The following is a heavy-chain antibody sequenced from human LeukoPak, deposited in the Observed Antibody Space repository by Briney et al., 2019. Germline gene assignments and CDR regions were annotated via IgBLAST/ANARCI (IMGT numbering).Heavy chain of an antibody. D-gene: IGHD1-14*01. CDR2: INPNSGGT. J-gene: IGHJ4*02. CDR1: GYTFTGYY. CDR3: AREVGGDNRFDY. V-gene: IGHV1-2*02. Sequence: ASVKVSCKASGYTFTGYYIHWVRQAPGQGLEWMGWINPNSGGTNYAQKFQGRVTMTRDTSISTAYMELSRLRSDDTAVYYCAREVGGDNRFDYWGQGTLVTVSS.